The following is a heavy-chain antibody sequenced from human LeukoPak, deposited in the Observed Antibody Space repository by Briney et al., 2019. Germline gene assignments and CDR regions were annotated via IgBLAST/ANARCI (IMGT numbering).Heavy chain of an antibody. CDR2: INWNSGSI. CDR1: GFTFYDYA. V-gene: IGHV3-9*01. CDR3: AIDRGSTRYYYYGMDV. J-gene: IGHJ6*02. Sequence: GGSLRLSCAASGFTFYDYAMHWVRHAPGKGLEWVSGINWNSGSIGYADSVKGRFTISRDNTKNSLYLQMNSLRAEDTALYFCAIDRGSTRYYYYGMDVWGQGTTVTVSS. D-gene: IGHD2-2*01.